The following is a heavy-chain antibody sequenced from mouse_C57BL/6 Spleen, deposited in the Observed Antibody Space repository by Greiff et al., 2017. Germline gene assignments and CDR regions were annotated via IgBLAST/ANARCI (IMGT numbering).Heavy chain of an antibody. Sequence: EVKLMESGGGLVKPGGSLKFSCAASGFTFSDYGMHWVRQAPEKGLEWVAYISSGSSTIYYADTVKGRVTISRDNAENTLFLQLTSLRSEDTAMYYCARSPLHYGTLWYFDVWGTGTTVTVSS. D-gene: IGHD1-1*01. V-gene: IGHV5-17*01. CDR1: GFTFSDYG. CDR2: ISSGSSTI. CDR3: ARSPLHYGTLWYFDV. J-gene: IGHJ1*03.